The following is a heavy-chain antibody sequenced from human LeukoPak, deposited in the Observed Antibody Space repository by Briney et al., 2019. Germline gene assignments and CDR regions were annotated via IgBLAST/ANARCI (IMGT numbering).Heavy chain of an antibody. CDR2: IYTSGST. J-gene: IGHJ4*02. CDR3: AREGRVDFWSGGLYYFDY. D-gene: IGHD3-3*01. CDR1: GVSISSYY. Sequence: SETLSLTCTVSGVSISSYYWSWVRQPAGKGLEGIGRIYTSGSTNYNPSLKRRVTMSVDTSKNQFSLKLSSVTAADTAVYYCAREGRVDFWSGGLYYFDYWGQGTLVTVSS. V-gene: IGHV4-4*07.